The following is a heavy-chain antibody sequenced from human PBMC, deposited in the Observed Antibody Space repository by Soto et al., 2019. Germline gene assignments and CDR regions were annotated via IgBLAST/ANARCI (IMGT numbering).Heavy chain of an antibody. CDR1: GYTFTTYS. Sequence: ASVKVSCKASGYTFTTYSIHWVRQAPGQRLEWMGWINAGNGYTKNSQNFQGRVTITRDTSASTAYMELSSPRSEDTAVYYCARVPYDWGGPFDIWGQGTMVTVSS. J-gene: IGHJ3*02. V-gene: IGHV1-3*01. D-gene: IGHD7-27*01. CDR2: INAGNGYT. CDR3: ARVPYDWGGPFDI.